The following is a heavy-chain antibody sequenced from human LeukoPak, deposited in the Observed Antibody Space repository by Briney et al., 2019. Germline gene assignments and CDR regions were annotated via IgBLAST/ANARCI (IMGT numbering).Heavy chain of an antibody. CDR2: IYSGGST. CDR3: ARDEVTQAQSRFDY. V-gene: IGHV3-53*01. J-gene: IGHJ4*02. CDR1: GFTVSSNY. Sequence: GGSLRLSCAASGFTVSSNYMSWVRQAPGKGLEWVSVIYSGGSTYYADSVKGRFTISRDNSKNTLYLQMNSLRAEDTAVYYCARDEVTQAQSRFDYWGQGTLVTVFS. D-gene: IGHD5-18*01.